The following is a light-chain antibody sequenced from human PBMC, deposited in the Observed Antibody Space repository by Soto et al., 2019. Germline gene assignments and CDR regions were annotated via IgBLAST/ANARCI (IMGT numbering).Light chain of an antibody. V-gene: IGLV3-21*02. CDR1: NIGAYS. J-gene: IGLJ1*01. CDR2: DDT. CDR3: QVWDSDSDPSYV. Sequence: SYELTQPPSVSVAPGQTARTTCGGNNIGAYSVYWYQQKSGQAPVLVVYDDTNRPSGIPGRFSGSNSGNTATLTISSVEAGDEAAYYCQVWDSDSDPSYVFGGGTKVTVL.